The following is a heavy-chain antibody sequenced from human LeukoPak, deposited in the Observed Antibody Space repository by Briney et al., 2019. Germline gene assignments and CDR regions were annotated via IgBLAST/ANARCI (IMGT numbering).Heavy chain of an antibody. J-gene: IGHJ3*02. D-gene: IGHD3-16*01. CDR2: IYYSGST. Sequence: SETLSLTCTVSGGSISSYYWSWIRQPPGKGLEWIASIYYSGSTHYNPSLKSRVTIPVDTSRNQFSLELRTATAADSAIYYCARNVSRGEPGGAFDIWGQGTMVTVSS. CDR3: ARNVSRGEPGGAFDI. V-gene: IGHV4-59*05. CDR1: GGSISSYY.